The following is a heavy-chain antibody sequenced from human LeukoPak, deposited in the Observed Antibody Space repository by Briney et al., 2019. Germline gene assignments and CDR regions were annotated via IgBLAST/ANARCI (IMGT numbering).Heavy chain of an antibody. D-gene: IGHD3-9*01. J-gene: IGHJ4*02. V-gene: IGHV1-2*02. CDR1: GYTFTGYY. CDR3: ARARLRYFDWLSYY. Sequence: ASVKVSCKASGYTFTGYYMHWVRQAPGQGLEWMGWINPNSGGTNYAQKFQGRVTMTRDTSISTAYMELSRLRSDDTAVYYCARARLRYFDWLSYYWGQGTLVTVSS. CDR2: INPNSGGT.